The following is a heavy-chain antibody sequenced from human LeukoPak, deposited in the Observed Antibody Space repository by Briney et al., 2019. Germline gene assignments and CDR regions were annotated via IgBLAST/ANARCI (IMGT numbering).Heavy chain of an antibody. Sequence: GGSLRLSCAASGFTFSSNYMSWVRQAPGKGLEWVSVIYSGGSTYYADSVKGRFTISRDNSKNTLYLQMNSLRAEDTAVYYCARAPGSRSPFDYWGQGTLVTVSS. V-gene: IGHV3-53*01. J-gene: IGHJ4*02. D-gene: IGHD3-10*01. CDR1: GFTFSSNY. CDR2: IYSGGST. CDR3: ARAPGSRSPFDY.